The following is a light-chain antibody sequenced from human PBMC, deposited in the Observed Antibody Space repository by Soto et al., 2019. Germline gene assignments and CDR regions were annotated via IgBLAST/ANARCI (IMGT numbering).Light chain of an antibody. J-gene: IGKJ4*01. Sequence: DIQLTQSPSFLSASVGDRITITCRASQGIRSYLVWYQQRPGTAPKVLISRASRLHTGVPSRVSGSGYGTEFTLTITSLEPEDCATYYCQQSYSALLLTFGGGTKVEIK. CDR3: QQSYSALLLT. CDR1: QGIRSY. CDR2: RAS. V-gene: IGKV1-9*01.